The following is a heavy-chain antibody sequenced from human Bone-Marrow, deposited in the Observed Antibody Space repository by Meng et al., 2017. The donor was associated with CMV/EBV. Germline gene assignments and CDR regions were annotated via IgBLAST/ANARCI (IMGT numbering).Heavy chain of an antibody. J-gene: IGHJ4*02. CDR1: GNIFNDYY. D-gene: IGHD3-10*01. CDR3: LYGSGSYYAPFDY. CDR2: INPNSGGT. Sequence: ASVKVSCKISGNIFNDYYMHWVQQAPGQGLEWMGWINPNSGGTNYAQKFQGRVTMTRDTSISTAYMELSRLRSDDTAVYYCLYGSGSYYAPFDYWGQGTLVTVSS. V-gene: IGHV1-2*02.